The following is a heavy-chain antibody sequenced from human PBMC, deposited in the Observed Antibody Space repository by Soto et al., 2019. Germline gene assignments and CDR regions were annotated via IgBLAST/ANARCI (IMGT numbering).Heavy chain of an antibody. CDR2: IIPVLGTP. J-gene: IGHJ6*02. CDR1: GGTFTSTA. V-gene: IGHV1-69*01. Sequence: QVLLVQSSAEVKKPGSSVKVSCKASGGTFTSTAFSWVRQAPGQGLEWMGGIIPVLGTPNYAQKFQARLTVTADASTTTVHMELSSLRSDDTAVYSCASSAGLDHLLNYYGLNVWGQATTVTVSS. CDR3: ASSAGLDHLLNYYGLNV. D-gene: IGHD6-13*01.